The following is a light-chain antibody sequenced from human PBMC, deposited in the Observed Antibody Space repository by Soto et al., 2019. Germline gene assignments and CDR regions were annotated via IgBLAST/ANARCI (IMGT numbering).Light chain of an antibody. CDR3: QQYSTYPWT. CDR1: QSISNW. J-gene: IGKJ1*01. Sequence: DIQMTQSPSTLTASVGDTVTITCRASQSISNWLAWYQQKPGTAPKVLIYHASNLQSGVPSRFSGSGSATEFTLTISSLQPDDFATYYCQQYSTYPWTFGQGTKVDIK. V-gene: IGKV1-5*01. CDR2: HAS.